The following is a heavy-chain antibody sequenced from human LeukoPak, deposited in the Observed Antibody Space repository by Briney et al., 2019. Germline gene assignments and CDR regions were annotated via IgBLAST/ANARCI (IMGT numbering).Heavy chain of an antibody. J-gene: IGHJ4*02. D-gene: IGHD3-22*01. CDR2: ISWHSGSI. Sequence: GRSLGLSCAASGFSFDDYAMHGVRRAPGKGLEGVSVISWHSGSIGYADSVKGRFNISRDNAKNSLYLQMNSLRAEDTALYYCAKEGHDSSGYPDYWGQGTLVTVSS. CDR3: AKEGHDSSGYPDY. CDR1: GFSFDDYA. V-gene: IGHV3-9*01.